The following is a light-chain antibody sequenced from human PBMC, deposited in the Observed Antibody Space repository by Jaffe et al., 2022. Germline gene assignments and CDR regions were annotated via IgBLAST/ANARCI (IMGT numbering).Light chain of an antibody. CDR2: WAS. Sequence: DIVMTQSPDSLAVSLGERATINCKSSQSILYSSNNKNYLAWYQQKPGQPPKLLIYWASTRKSGVPDRFTGSGSGTDFTLTISNLQAEDVAVYYCQQYYSTPPLTFGGGTKVEIK. J-gene: IGKJ4*01. V-gene: IGKV4-1*01. CDR1: QSILYSSNNKNY. CDR3: QQYYSTPPLT.